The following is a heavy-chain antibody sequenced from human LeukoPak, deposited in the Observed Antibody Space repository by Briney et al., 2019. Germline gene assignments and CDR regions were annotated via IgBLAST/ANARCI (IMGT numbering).Heavy chain of an antibody. CDR1: GYSISSGYY. CDR3: ARHGKSYYGSGSYYKEMVDAFDI. V-gene: IGHV4-38-2*02. J-gene: IGHJ3*02. D-gene: IGHD3-10*01. Sequence: SETLSLTCTVSGYSISSGYYWGWIRQPPGKGLEWIGYIYYSGSTNYNPSLKSRVTISVDTSKNQFSLKLSSVTAADTAVYYCARHGKSYYGSGSYYKEMVDAFDIWGQGTMVTVSS. CDR2: IYYSGST.